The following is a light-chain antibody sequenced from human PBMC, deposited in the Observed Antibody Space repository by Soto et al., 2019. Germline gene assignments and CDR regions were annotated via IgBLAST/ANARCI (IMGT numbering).Light chain of an antibody. Sequence: EIVMTQSPATLSVSPEESATLSCRASQSGSSNLAWYQQKPGQAPSLLIYGASTRATGIPARFSGSGSGTEFTLTISSLQSEDFAVYYCQQYNNWPPATFGQGTKVDIK. CDR2: GAS. CDR3: QQYNNWPPAT. V-gene: IGKV3-15*01. CDR1: QSGSSN. J-gene: IGKJ1*01.